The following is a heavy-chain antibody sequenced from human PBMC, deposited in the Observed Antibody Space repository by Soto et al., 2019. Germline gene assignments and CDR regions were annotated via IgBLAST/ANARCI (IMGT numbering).Heavy chain of an antibody. CDR3: AKDRSAAPINWFDP. CDR2: ISWNSGSI. CDR1: GFTFDDYA. V-gene: IGHV3-9*01. J-gene: IGHJ5*02. Sequence: EVQLVESGGGLVQPSRSLRLSCAASGFTFDDYAMHWVRQAPGKGLEWVSGISWNSGSIGYADSVKGRFTISRDNAKNSLYLQMNSLRAEDTALYYCAKDRSAAPINWFDPWGQGTLVTVSS. D-gene: IGHD6-25*01.